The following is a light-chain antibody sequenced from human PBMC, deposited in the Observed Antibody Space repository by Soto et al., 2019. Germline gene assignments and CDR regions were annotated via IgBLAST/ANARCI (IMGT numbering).Light chain of an antibody. J-gene: IGKJ4*01. CDR1: QSVPSSC. Sequence: EIVLTQSPGTLSLSPGERATLSCRASQSVPSSCLAWYQQKPGQAPRLLIYDASSRATGIPDRFSGSESGTDLTVTISRLEPEEFAVYYCHQYGSSPLTFGGGTKVGIK. V-gene: IGKV3-20*01. CDR2: DAS. CDR3: HQYGSSPLT.